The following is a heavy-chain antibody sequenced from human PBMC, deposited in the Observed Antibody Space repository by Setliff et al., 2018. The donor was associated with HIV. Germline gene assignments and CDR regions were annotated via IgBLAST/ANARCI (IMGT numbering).Heavy chain of an antibody. Sequence: GGSLRLSCEASESTFYAMHWVRQAPGKGLEWLAVISYDGTSKYYADSVKGRFTISGDNTKNSLYLQMNSLRAEDTAVYYCARGSGYDKGAYHYYYGMDVWGQGTTVTVSS. CDR1: ESTFYA. CDR3: ARGSGYDKGAYHYYYGMDV. D-gene: IGHD5-12*01. J-gene: IGHJ6*02. CDR2: ISYDGTSK. V-gene: IGHV3-30*04.